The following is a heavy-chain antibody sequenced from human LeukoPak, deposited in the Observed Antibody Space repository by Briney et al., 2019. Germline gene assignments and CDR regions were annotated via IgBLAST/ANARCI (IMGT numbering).Heavy chain of an antibody. Sequence: GGSLRLSCAASGFTFSSYAMHWVRQAPGKGLEWVAVISYDGSNKYYADSVKGRFTISRDNSKNTLYLQMNSLRAEDTAVYYCANGGTYSSGPWGQGTLVTVSS. D-gene: IGHD3-22*01. CDR3: ANGGTYSSGP. V-gene: IGHV3-30-3*01. CDR1: GFTFSSYA. J-gene: IGHJ5*02. CDR2: ISYDGSNK.